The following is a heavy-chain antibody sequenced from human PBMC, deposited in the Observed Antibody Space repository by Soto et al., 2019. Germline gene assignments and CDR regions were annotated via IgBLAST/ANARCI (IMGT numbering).Heavy chain of an antibody. J-gene: IGHJ4*02. CDR2: IYHSGST. V-gene: IGHV4-4*02. D-gene: IGHD2-15*01. CDR3: ARVMLLAAQRYFDY. Sequence: QVQLQESGPGLVKPSGTLSLTCAVSGGSISSSNWWSWVRQPPGKGLEWIGEIYHSGSTNYNPSLKSRVTXXVXKXXNQFSRKLSSVTAADTAVYYCARVMLLAAQRYFDYWGQGTLVTVSS. CDR1: GGSISSSNW.